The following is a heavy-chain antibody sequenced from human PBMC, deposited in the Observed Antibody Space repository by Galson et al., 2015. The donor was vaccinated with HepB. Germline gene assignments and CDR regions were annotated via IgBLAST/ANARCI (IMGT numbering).Heavy chain of an antibody. Sequence: SLRLSCKASGFTFTSYCMHWVRQAPGKGLEWVSSISSSSSYIYYADSVKGRFTITRDNATNSLYLEMSSLRAEDTAVYYCARGKEAVDDYDVDNWGQGTMVTVSS. CDR3: ARGKEAVDDYDVDN. CDR1: GFTFTSYC. V-gene: IGHV3-21*01. J-gene: IGHJ3*02. D-gene: IGHD3-16*01. CDR2: ISSSSSYI.